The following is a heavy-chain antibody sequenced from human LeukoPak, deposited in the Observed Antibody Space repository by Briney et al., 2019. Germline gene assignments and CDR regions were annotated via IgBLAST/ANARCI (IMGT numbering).Heavy chain of an antibody. Sequence: SETLSLTCTVSGGSISSYYWSWIRQPPGKGLEWIGYIYYSGSTNYNPSLKSRVTISVDTSKNQFSLKLSSVTAADTAVYYCARLNTAIDYWGQGTQVTVSS. J-gene: IGHJ4*02. CDR1: GGSISSYY. D-gene: IGHD5-18*01. V-gene: IGHV4-59*08. CDR2: IYYSGST. CDR3: ARLNTAIDY.